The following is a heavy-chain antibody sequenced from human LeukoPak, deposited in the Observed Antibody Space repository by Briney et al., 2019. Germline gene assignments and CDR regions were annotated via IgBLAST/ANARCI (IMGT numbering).Heavy chain of an antibody. J-gene: IGHJ5*02. CDR2: IIPILGIA. CDR3: ARTLGYCSGGSCYRNNWFDP. D-gene: IGHD2-15*01. V-gene: IGHV1-69*04. CDR1: GGTFSSYA. Sequence: ASVKVSCKASGGTFSSYAIIWVRQAPGQGLEWMGRIIPILGIANYAQKFQGRVTITADKSTSTAYMELSSLRSEDTAVYYCARTLGYCSGGSCYRNNWFDPWGQGTLVTVSS.